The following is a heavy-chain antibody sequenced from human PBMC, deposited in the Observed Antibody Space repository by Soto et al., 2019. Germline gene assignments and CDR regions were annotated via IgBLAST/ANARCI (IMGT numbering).Heavy chain of an antibody. V-gene: IGHV1-18*01. J-gene: IGHJ6*02. D-gene: IGHD3-16*01. CDR3: VMVDNYVTPTPQDV. Sequence: QVQLVQSGDEVKKPGASVKVSCKASGYIFVNYGIAWVRQAPRQGLEWMGWISPYTGNTHSASKVQGRLTMTTDTSTSTAYMDLGSLTSDYTAVYYCVMVDNYVTPTPQDVWGQGTTVTFSS. CDR1: GYIFVNYG. CDR2: ISPYTGNT.